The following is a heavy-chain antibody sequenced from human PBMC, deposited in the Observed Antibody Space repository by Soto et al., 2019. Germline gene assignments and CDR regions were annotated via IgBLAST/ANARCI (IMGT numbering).Heavy chain of an antibody. CDR2: MHYSGLT. CDR1: GGSISTADYY. J-gene: IGHJ4*02. Sequence: QLQLQESGPGLVMPSQTLSLTCTVSGGSISTADYYWTWIRQNPGKGLEWIGYMHYSGLTYFKPSLQSLVTLYADTSNTPFSPRLASVTAADTGVYYCATKPNSLYYFDFWGQGALVTVSS. CDR3: ATKPNSLYYFDF. V-gene: IGHV4-31*01.